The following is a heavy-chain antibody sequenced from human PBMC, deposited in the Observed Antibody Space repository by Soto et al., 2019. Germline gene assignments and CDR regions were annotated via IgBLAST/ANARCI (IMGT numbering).Heavy chain of an antibody. Sequence: PSETLSLTCTVSGGSISSGDYCWSWIRQPPGKGLEWIGYIYYSGSTYYNPSLKSRVTISVDTSKNQFSLKLSSVTAADTAVYYCARDRDYDYVWGSYRPYYYYYGMDVWGQGTTVTVSS. CDR2: IYYSGST. J-gene: IGHJ6*02. CDR3: ARDRDYDYVWGSYRPYYYYYGMDV. CDR1: GGSISSGDYC. V-gene: IGHV4-30-4*01. D-gene: IGHD3-16*02.